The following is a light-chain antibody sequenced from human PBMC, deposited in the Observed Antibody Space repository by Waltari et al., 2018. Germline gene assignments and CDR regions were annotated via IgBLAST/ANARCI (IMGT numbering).Light chain of an antibody. Sequence: DIQMTQSPSSLAASVGDRVSITCRASQGISNYLVWYQQKPGKVPKLLIDAASTLQSGVPPRFSGSGSGTDFTLTISSLQPEDVATYYCQEYNSAPLTVGGGTKVELK. J-gene: IGKJ4*01. CDR2: AAS. CDR1: QGISNY. V-gene: IGKV1-27*01. CDR3: QEYNSAPLT.